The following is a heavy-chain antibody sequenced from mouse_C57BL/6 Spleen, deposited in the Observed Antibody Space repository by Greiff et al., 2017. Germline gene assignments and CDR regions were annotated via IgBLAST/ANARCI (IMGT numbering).Heavy chain of an antibody. CDR3: ARARDGGVYDARGLDY. D-gene: IGHD2-12*01. V-gene: IGHV1-81*01. Sequence: VQLQQSGAELARPGASVKLSCKASGYTFPSSGISWVTQRTGQGLEWIGEIYPRSGNTYYNEKFKGKATLTADKSSSTAYMELRSLTSEDSAVYFCARARDGGVYDARGLDYGGQGTTLTVSS. CDR1: GYTFPSSG. CDR2: IYPRSGNT. J-gene: IGHJ2*01.